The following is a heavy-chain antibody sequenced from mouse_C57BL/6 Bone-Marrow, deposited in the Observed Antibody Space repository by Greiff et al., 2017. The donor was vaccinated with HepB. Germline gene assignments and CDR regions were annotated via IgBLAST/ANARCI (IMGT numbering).Heavy chain of an antibody. Sequence: QVQLQQSGAELVRPGASVKLSCKASGYTFTDYYINWVKQRPGQGLEWIARIYPGSGNTYYNEKFKGKATLTAEKSSSTAYMQLSSLTSEDSAVYVCARGGDYWYFDVWSTGTTVTVSS. CDR2: IYPGSGNT. J-gene: IGHJ1*03. CDR3: ARGGDYWYFDV. V-gene: IGHV1-76*01. CDR1: GYTFTDYY.